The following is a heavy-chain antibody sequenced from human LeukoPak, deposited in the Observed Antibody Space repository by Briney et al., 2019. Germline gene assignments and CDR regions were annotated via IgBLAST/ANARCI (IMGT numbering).Heavy chain of an antibody. V-gene: IGHV3-30-3*01. CDR1: GFTFSSYA. Sequence: GGSLRLSCAASGFTFSSYAMHWVRQAPGKGLEWVAVISYDGSNKYYADSVKGRFTISRDNSKNTLYLQTNSLRAEDTAVYYCAREAAAAEATLYYYYGMDVWGQGTTVTVSS. D-gene: IGHD6-13*01. CDR2: ISYDGSNK. CDR3: AREAAAAEATLYYYYGMDV. J-gene: IGHJ6*02.